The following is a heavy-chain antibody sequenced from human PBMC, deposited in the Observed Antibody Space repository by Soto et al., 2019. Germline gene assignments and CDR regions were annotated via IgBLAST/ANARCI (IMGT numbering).Heavy chain of an antibody. CDR1: GFTFSSYS. V-gene: IGHV3-48*01. CDR3: ARDHSLSSYGHYYYGMDV. D-gene: IGHD5-18*01. CDR2: ISSSSSTI. Sequence: EVQLVESGGGLVQPGGSLRLSCAASGFTFSSYSMNWVRQAPGKGLEWVSYISSSSSTIYYADSVKGRFTISRDNAKNSXXLQMTSLRAEDTAVYYCARDHSLSSYGHYYYGMDVWGQGTTVTVSS. J-gene: IGHJ6*02.